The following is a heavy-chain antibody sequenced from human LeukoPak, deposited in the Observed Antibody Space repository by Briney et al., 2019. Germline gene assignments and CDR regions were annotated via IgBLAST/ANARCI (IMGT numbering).Heavy chain of an antibody. CDR3: ANGNGQRFLEWLHEVHSDY. J-gene: IGHJ4*02. D-gene: IGHD3-3*01. Sequence: GGSLRLSCAASKFTFSSFAMSWVRQAPGGGLEWVSGISATGDSTYYADSVKGRFTISRDNSRNTLYLQMNSLRAEDTAVYYCANGNGQRFLEWLHEVHSDYWGQGTLVTVSS. CDR2: ISATGDST. CDR1: KFTFSSFA. V-gene: IGHV3-23*01.